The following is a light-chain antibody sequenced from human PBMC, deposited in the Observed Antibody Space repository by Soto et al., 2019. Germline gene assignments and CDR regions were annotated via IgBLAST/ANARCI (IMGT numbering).Light chain of an antibody. CDR1: KNDIGVYDF. V-gene: IGLV2-8*01. CDR3: KSYAGSNTYV. Sequence: QSALTQPSSASGSPGQSVTISCTGTKNDIGVYDFVSWYQHHPGKAPRLIIYEVVQRPSGVPDRFSGSKSGNTASLTVSGLQAAGEADYFCKSYAGSNTYVFGSGTKVTV. J-gene: IGLJ1*01. CDR2: EVV.